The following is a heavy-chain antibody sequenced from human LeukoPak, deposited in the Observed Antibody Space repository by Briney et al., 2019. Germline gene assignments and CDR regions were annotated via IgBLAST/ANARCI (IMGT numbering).Heavy chain of an antibody. D-gene: IGHD5-12*01. Sequence: ISVRVSCKASGFTFTSSAVQWVRQARGQRLEWIGWIVVGSGNTNYAQKFQERVIIIRDMSTRTVYMGLSSLTFEDTAVYYCAAGYSGYEYPNCWGQGTLVTVSS. CDR1: GFTFTSSA. CDR3: AAGYSGYEYPNC. V-gene: IGHV1-58*01. CDR2: IVVGSGNT. J-gene: IGHJ4*02.